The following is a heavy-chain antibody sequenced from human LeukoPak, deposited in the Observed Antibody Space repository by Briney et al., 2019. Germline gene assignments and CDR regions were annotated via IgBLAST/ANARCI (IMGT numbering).Heavy chain of an antibody. V-gene: IGHV3-23*01. J-gene: IGHJ4*02. CDR2: ITGSGGST. Sequence: GSLRLSCAASGFTFSDYAMNWVRQAPGKGLEWVSSITGSGGSTTYADSVKGRFSISRDNSKNTVYLQMNSLRAEDTAVYFCAKPAGVAVAGRVGAFDYWGQGTLITVSP. CDR3: AKPAGVAVAGRVGAFDY. CDR1: GFTFSDYA. D-gene: IGHD6-19*01.